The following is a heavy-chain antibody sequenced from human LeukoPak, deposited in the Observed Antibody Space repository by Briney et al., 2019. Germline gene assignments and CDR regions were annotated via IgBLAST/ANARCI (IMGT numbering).Heavy chain of an antibody. CDR3: ARDLTIWLNYFDY. J-gene: IGHJ4*02. V-gene: IGHV3-30*04. CDR1: GFTFNTYA. Sequence: GRSLRLSCAASGFTFNTYAMHWARQAPGKGLEWVAVISYDGSKRYYADSVKGRFTISRDNSKKTVFLQINSLRTEDTAVYYCARDLTIWLNYFDYWGQGTLVTVSS. D-gene: IGHD3-3*01. CDR2: ISYDGSKR.